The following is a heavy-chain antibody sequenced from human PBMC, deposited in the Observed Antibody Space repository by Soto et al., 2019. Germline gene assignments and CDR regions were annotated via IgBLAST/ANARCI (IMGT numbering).Heavy chain of an antibody. J-gene: IGHJ4*02. CDR2: IYGSYDT. CDR3: AHRPFLTAPYYFDF. D-gene: IGHD5-18*01. CDR1: GFSLTTNAVG. Sequence: QITLKESGPALLKPTQTLTLTCTFSGFSLTTNAVGVGWIRQPPGEALEWLALIYGSYDTSYSPSLQSRLTITKDTSKNQVVLTLTNVDPADTATYYCAHRPFLTAPYYFDFWGQGTLVTVSS. V-gene: IGHV2-5*01.